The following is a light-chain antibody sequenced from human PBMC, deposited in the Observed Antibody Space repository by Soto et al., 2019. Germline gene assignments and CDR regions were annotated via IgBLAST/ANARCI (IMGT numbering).Light chain of an antibody. Sequence: EIVMTQSPATLSVSPGERATLSCRASQSVSSNLAWYQQKPVQAPRLLIYGASTRATAIPARFSGSGSGTEFTRTISSLQSEDFAIYYCHQYNNWPPKFSFGQGTKLEIK. CDR3: HQYNNWPPKFS. CDR2: GAS. J-gene: IGKJ2*01. V-gene: IGKV3-15*01. CDR1: QSVSSN.